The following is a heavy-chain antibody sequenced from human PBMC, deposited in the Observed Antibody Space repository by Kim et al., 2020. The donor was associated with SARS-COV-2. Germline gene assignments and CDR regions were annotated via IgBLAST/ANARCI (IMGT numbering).Heavy chain of an antibody. CDR3: ATYLAGAGGVGS. J-gene: IGHJ4*02. V-gene: IGHV4-61*01. D-gene: IGHD6-13*01. CDR1: GVSVSSDSYH. Sequence: SETLSLTCTVSGVSVSSDSYHWSWIRQPPGKGLEWIGEIQNSRGVNYNPSLRSRVTISVDTSKNEFSLKLTSVTSADTAVYYCATYLAGAGGVGSWGQGILVTVSS. CDR2: IQNSRGV.